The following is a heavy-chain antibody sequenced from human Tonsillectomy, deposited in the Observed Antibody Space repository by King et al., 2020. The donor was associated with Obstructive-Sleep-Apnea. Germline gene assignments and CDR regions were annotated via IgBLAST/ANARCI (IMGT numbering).Heavy chain of an antibody. CDR1: GFTFSSYW. V-gene: IGHV3-74*01. D-gene: IGHD2-2*01. CDR2: INSDGSTT. CDR3: ARDRDCRSTSCFFGMDV. J-gene: IGHJ6*02. Sequence: VQLVESGGGLVQPGGSLRLSCAASGFTFSSYWMHWVRQAPGKGLVWVSRINSDGSTTTYADSVKGRFTLSSDNAKNTLHLQMSSLRAGDTAVYFCARDRDCRSTSCFFGMDVWGQGTTVTVSS.